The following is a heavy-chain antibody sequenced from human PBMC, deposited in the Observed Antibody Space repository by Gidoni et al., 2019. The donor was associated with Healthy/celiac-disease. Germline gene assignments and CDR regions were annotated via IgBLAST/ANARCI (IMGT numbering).Heavy chain of an antibody. J-gene: IGHJ4*02. Sequence: QVQLVESGGGVVKPGRSLRLSCAASGFTCSSYGMHWVRQAPGKGLEGVAVRSYDGNNKYYADSVKGRFTISRDNYKNTLYLQMNSLRAEDTAVYYCAKEGGYSYGYGFDYWGQGTLVTVSS. CDR2: RSYDGNNK. CDR3: AKEGGYSYGYGFDY. CDR1: GFTCSSYG. V-gene: IGHV3-30*18. D-gene: IGHD5-18*01.